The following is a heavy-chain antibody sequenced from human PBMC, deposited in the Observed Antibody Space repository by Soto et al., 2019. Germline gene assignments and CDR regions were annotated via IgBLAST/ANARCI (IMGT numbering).Heavy chain of an antibody. J-gene: IGHJ4*02. Sequence: SETLSLTCAVSGGSISSGGYSWSWIRQPPGKGLEWIGYIYHSGSTYYNPSLKSRVTISVDRPKNQFSLKLSSVTAADTAVYYCARDRGSGWYDYWGQGTLVTVSS. CDR3: ARDRGSGWYDY. D-gene: IGHD6-19*01. CDR1: GGSISSGGYS. V-gene: IGHV4-30-2*01. CDR2: IYHSGST.